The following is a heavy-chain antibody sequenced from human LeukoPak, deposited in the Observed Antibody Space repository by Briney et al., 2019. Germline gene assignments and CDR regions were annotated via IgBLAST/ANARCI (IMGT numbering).Heavy chain of an antibody. D-gene: IGHD3-10*01. Sequence: PSETLSLTCTVSDDSISTYYWSWIRQPPGKGLEWIGYIFSTGNTNYTPSLKSRVTMSLETSKRQFYLRLDSVTAADTAMYYCVRHRFGELHFKDWGLGTLVTVSS. CDR2: IFSTGNT. CDR1: DDSISTYY. J-gene: IGHJ4*02. CDR3: VRHRFGELHFKD. V-gene: IGHV4-59*08.